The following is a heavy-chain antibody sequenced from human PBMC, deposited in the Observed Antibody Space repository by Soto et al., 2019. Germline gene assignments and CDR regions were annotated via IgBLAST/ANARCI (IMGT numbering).Heavy chain of an antibody. Sequence: VKVACKADGESFSVYTISWVRQAHGQGLEWMGRIIPILGIANYAQKFQGRVTITAYKSTSTAYMELSSLRYEDTAVYYCATGRYSSGWPAHALDIWAEATMVTLS. V-gene: IGHV1-69*02. CDR2: IIPILGIA. CDR1: GESFSVYT. D-gene: IGHD6-19*01. CDR3: ATGRYSSGWPAHALDI. J-gene: IGHJ3*02.